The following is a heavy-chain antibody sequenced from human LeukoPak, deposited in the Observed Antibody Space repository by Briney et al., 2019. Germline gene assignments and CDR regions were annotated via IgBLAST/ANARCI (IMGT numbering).Heavy chain of an antibody. CDR3: ARDSCSGGSCYSDY. Sequence: GGSLRLSCAASGFTFSSYGMHWVRQAPGKGLEWVAVIWYDASNKYYADSVKGRFTISRDNSKNTLYLQMNSLRAEDTAVYYCARDSCSGGSCYSDYWGQGTLVTVSS. J-gene: IGHJ4*02. D-gene: IGHD2-15*01. CDR1: GFTFSSYG. V-gene: IGHV3-33*01. CDR2: IWYDASNK.